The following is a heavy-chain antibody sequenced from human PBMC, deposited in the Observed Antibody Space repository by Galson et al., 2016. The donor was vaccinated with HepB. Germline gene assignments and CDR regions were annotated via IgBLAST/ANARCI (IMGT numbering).Heavy chain of an antibody. D-gene: IGHD4/OR15-4a*01. J-gene: IGHJ4*02. V-gene: IGHV1-46*01. CDR2: INPSGGRI. CDR1: GYTFTNYF. Sequence: SVKVSCKASGYTFTNYFVHWVRQAPGQGLEWMGIINPSGGRINYAQKFQGSVTMTKDTSTSTVYMELNSLTSEDTAVYYCARDRRLTSDYWGQGTPGHRLL. CDR3: ARDRRLTSDY.